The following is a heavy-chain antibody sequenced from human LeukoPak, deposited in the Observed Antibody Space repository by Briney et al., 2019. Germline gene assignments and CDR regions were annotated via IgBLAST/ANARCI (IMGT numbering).Heavy chain of an antibody. J-gene: IGHJ5*02. CDR3: ARQVESDFWSGDYNNWFDP. V-gene: IGHV4-38-2*01. Sequence: SETLSLTCAVSGYSISSGYYWGWIRQPPGKGLEWIGSIYHSGSTYYNPSLKSRVTISVDTSKNQFSLKLSSVTAADTAVYYCARQVESDFWSGDYNNWFDPWGQGTLVTVSS. CDR2: IYHSGST. CDR1: GYSISSGYY. D-gene: IGHD3-3*01.